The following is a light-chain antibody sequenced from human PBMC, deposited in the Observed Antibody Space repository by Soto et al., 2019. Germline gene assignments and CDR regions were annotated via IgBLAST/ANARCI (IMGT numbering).Light chain of an antibody. CDR3: QQYGISPRT. CDR1: QSFSSY. J-gene: IGKJ1*01. CDR2: DAS. Sequence: EIVLTQAPATVSLSPGERATRSCRASQSFSSYFAWYQQKPGQAPRLLIYDASNRATGIPARFSGSGSGTDFTLTICRLEPEAFAVYYCQQYGISPRTFGQRSMV. V-gene: IGKV3-11*01.